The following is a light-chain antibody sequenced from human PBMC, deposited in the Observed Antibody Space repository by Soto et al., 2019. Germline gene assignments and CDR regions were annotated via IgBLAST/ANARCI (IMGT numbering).Light chain of an antibody. CDR1: QSLVYSNGNTY. CDR2: KVS. J-gene: IGKJ1*01. Sequence: DVVMTQSPLSLPVTLGQPASISCRSSQSLVYSNGNTYLNWFQQSPGQSPRRLIYKVSNRGSGGPDRFSGSGLGTDFTLRISRVEDEDVGVYYCMQCTHWPRTFGQGTKVEIK. V-gene: IGKV2-30*01. CDR3: MQCTHWPRT.